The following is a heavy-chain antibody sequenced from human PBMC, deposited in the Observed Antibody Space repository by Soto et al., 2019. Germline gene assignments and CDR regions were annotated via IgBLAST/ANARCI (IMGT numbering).Heavy chain of an antibody. CDR2: IDPSDSYT. J-gene: IGHJ6*02. V-gene: IGHV5-10-1*01. CDR1: GYSFTSYW. CDR3: ARHPILTGYEYYYYGMDV. D-gene: IGHD3-9*01. Sequence: GESLKISCKGSGYSFTSYWISWVRQMPGKGLEWMGRIDPSDSYTNYSPSFQGHATISADKSISTAYLQWSSLKASDTAMYYCARHPILTGYEYYYYGMDVWGQGTTVTRLL.